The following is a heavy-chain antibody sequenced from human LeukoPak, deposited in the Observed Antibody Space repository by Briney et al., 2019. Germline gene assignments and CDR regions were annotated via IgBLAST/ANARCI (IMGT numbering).Heavy chain of an antibody. D-gene: IGHD6-13*01. Sequence: SETLSLTCAVYGGSFSGYYWSWIRQPPGKGLEWIGEINHSGSTNYNPSLKSRVTISVDTSKNQFSLKLSSVTAADTAVYYCARGPPISSSWQNWFDPWGQGTLVTVSS. CDR3: ARGPPISSSWQNWFDP. CDR1: GGSFSGYY. CDR2: INHSGST. J-gene: IGHJ5*02. V-gene: IGHV4-34*01.